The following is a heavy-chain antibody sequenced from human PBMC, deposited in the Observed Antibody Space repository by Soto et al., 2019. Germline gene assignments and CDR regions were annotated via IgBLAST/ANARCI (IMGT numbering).Heavy chain of an antibody. CDR3: AISPGHGDYVPSFDY. D-gene: IGHD4-17*01. CDR2: ISTYNGNT. J-gene: IGHJ4*02. CDR1: GYAFTSYG. Sequence: QVQLVQSGTELRKPGASVRVSCKTSGYAFTSYGINWVRQAPGQGLEWMGWISTYNGNTNYAQSLQGRVTLTTDTSTSTAYLELRSLRSDDTAVYFCAISPGHGDYVPSFDYWGQGSQVVVSS. V-gene: IGHV1-18*01.